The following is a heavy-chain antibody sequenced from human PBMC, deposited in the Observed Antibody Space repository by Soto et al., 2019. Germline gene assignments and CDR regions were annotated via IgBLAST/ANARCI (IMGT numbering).Heavy chain of an antibody. V-gene: IGHV3-30*18. CDR2: ISYDGSNK. CDR1: GFTFSSYG. J-gene: IGHJ6*04. D-gene: IGHD4-17*01. Sequence: GGFLRLSCAASGFTFSSYGMHWVRQAPGKGLEWVAVISYDGSNKYYADSVKGRFTISRDNSKNTLYLQMNSLRAEDTAVYYCAKDLTTVAPYYYYGMDVWGKGTTVPVSS. CDR3: AKDLTTVAPYYYYGMDV.